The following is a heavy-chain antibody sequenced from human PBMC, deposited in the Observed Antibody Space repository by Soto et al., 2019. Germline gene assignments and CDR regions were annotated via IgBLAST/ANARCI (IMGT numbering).Heavy chain of an antibody. CDR1: GGTFSSYT. CDR2: IIPILGIA. CDR3: ARESSRITMIVVVTADAFDI. Sequence: QVQLVQSGAEVKKPGSSVKVSCKASGGTFSSYTISWVRQAPGQGLEWMGRIIPILGIANYAQKFQGRVTITADKSTSTAYMELSSLRSEDTAVYYCARESSRITMIVVVTADAFDIWGQGTMVTVSS. D-gene: IGHD3-22*01. V-gene: IGHV1-69*02. J-gene: IGHJ3*02.